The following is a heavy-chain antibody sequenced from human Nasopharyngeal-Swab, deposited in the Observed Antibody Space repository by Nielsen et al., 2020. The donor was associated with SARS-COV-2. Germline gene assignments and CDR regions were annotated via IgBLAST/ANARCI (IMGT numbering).Heavy chain of an antibody. Sequence: ASVKVSCKASGGTFSSYAISWVRQAPGQGLEWMGWISAYNGNTNYAQKLQGRVTMTTDTSTSTAYMELRSLRSDDTAVYYCARERGSSGWYYYYYGMDVWGQGTTVTVSS. V-gene: IGHV1-18*01. CDR3: ARERGSSGWYYYYYGMDV. CDR2: ISAYNGNT. D-gene: IGHD6-19*01. CDR1: GGTFSSYA. J-gene: IGHJ6*02.